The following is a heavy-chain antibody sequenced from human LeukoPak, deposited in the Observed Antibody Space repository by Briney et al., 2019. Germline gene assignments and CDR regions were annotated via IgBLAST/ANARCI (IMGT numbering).Heavy chain of an antibody. V-gene: IGHV1-24*01. Sequence: ASVKVSCKVSGYTLTELSMHWVRQTRGKGLEWMGGFTPEDHKTVYAQKFQGRVTLIEDTSTNTAYMELRSLTSEDTAVYYCATESLFGAIKSPDYWGQGTLVTVSS. J-gene: IGHJ4*02. CDR1: GYTLTELS. CDR2: FTPEDHKT. CDR3: ATESLFGAIKSPDY. D-gene: IGHD3-3*01.